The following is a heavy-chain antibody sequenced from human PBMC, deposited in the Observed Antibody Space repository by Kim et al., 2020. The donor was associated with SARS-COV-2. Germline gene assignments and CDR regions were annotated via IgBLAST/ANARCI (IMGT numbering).Heavy chain of an antibody. CDR2: IWYDGSNK. J-gene: IGHJ4*02. CDR1: GFTFSSYG. Sequence: GGSLRLSCAASGFTFSSYGMHWVRQAPGKGLEWVAVIWYDGSNKYYADSVKGRFTISRDNSKNTLYLQMSSLRAEDTAVYYCAKEGYDFWSGRILDYWGQGTLVTVSS. CDR3: AKEGYDFWSGRILDY. D-gene: IGHD3-3*01. V-gene: IGHV3-33*06.